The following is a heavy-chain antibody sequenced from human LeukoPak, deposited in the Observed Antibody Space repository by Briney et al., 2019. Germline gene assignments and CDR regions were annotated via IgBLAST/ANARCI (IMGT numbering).Heavy chain of an antibody. J-gene: IGHJ4*02. D-gene: IGHD2/OR15-2a*01. CDR2: ITGSGGST. CDR3: AKGPLLWD. CDR1: GFTFSTYG. V-gene: IGHV3-23*01. Sequence: GGSLRLSCVASGFTFSTYGMSWVRQAPGKGLEWVSAITGSGGSTYYADSVKGRFTISRDNSKNTLYLQMNSLRAEDTAVYYCAKGPLLWDWGQGTLVTVSS.